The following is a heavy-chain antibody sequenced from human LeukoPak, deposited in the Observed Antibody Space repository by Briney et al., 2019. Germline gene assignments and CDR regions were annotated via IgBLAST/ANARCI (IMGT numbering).Heavy chain of an antibody. CDR2: IYHSGST. Sequence: SGTLSLTCAVSGGSISSSNWWSWVRQPPGKGLEWIGEIYHSGSTNYNPSLKSRVTISVDKSKNQFSLKLSSVTAADTAVYYCARRGRGILVVPVAINYYYYMDVWGKGTTVTVSS. J-gene: IGHJ6*03. CDR1: GGSISSSNW. D-gene: IGHD2-2*02. CDR3: ARRGRGILVVPVAINYYYYMDV. V-gene: IGHV4-4*02.